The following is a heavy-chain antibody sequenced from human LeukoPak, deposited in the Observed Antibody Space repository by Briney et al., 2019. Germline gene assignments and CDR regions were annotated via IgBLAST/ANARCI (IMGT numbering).Heavy chain of an antibody. Sequence: GGSLRLSCAASGFTFSSHWMYWVRQGPGKGLVWVSRINSDGSSTSYADSVKGRFTISRDNAKNTLYLQMNSLRAEDTAVYYCARQGSAAEYYWGQGTLVTVSS. D-gene: IGHD6-13*01. J-gene: IGHJ4*02. CDR3: ARQGSAAEYY. CDR1: GFTFSSHW. V-gene: IGHV3-74*01. CDR2: INSDGSST.